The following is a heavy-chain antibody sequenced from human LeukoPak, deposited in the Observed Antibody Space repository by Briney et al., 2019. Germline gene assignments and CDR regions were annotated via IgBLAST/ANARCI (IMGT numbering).Heavy chain of an antibody. CDR1: GGSIRSSTYY. Sequence: SETLSLTCTVSGGSIRSSTYYWGWIHQPPGKGLEWIGNIYYSGSAYYNPSLKSRVTISVNTSKHQFSLKLSSVTAADTAVYYCARRSAIDYYIDVWGRGTTVTVSS. CDR3: ARRSAIDYYIDV. J-gene: IGHJ6*03. V-gene: IGHV4-39*01. CDR2: IYYSGSA. D-gene: IGHD6-6*01.